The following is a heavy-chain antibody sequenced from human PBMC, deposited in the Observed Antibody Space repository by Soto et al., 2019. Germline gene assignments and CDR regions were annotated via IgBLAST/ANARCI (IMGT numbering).Heavy chain of an antibody. Sequence: QVKLVESGGGVVQPERSLRLSCVASRFTFSDYGMHWVRQAPGKGLEWVAVIWHDGLKKDYVDSVKGRFTVSRDNSKNTLYLQMNSLRVEDTATYYCARDRGADASIDFWGQGTLVTVSS. CDR3: ARDRGADASIDF. CDR2: IWHDGLKK. V-gene: IGHV3-33*01. J-gene: IGHJ4*02. CDR1: RFTFSDYG.